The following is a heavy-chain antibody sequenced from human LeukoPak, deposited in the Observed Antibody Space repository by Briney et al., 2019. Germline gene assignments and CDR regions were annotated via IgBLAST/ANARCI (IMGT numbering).Heavy chain of an antibody. CDR1: GGSISSDSYY. J-gene: IGHJ3*02. CDR2: VYTSGST. D-gene: IGHD7-27*01. V-gene: IGHV4-61*02. Sequence: PSQTLSLTCIVSGGSISSDSYYWNWIRQPAGKGLEWIGRVYTSGSTNYNPSLKSRVGISVDTSKNQFSLRLTSVTAADTAVYYCARDRLLWGPFDIWGQGTMLTVSS. CDR3: ARDRLLWGPFDI.